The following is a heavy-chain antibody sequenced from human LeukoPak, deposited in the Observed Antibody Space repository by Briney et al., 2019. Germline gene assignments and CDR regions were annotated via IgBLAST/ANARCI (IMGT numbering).Heavy chain of an antibody. CDR3: ARSGSDFDY. V-gene: IGHV3-7*01. D-gene: IGHD3-3*01. J-gene: IGHJ4*02. CDR1: GFTFSNYW. CDR2: IKEDGSEK. Sequence: GGSLRLSCEASGFTFSNYWMSWVRQTPGKGLEWVANIKEDGSEKNYVDSVKGRFTLSRDNAKNSLYLQMNSLRAEDTAVYYCARSGSDFDYWGQGTLVSVSS.